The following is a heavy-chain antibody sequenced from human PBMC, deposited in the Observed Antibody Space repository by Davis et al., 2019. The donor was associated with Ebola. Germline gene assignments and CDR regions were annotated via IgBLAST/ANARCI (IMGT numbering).Heavy chain of an antibody. V-gene: IGHV3-21*01. CDR3: ARDITMVQGVQDY. Sequence: PAGSLTLSCAASGFTFSSYSMNWVRQAPGKGLEWVSSISSSSSYIYYADSLKGRFTIFRDNATNSLYLQMNSLGAEDTAVYYCARDITMVQGVQDYWGQGTLVTVSS. CDR1: GFTFSSYS. D-gene: IGHD3-10*01. J-gene: IGHJ4*02. CDR2: ISSSSSYI.